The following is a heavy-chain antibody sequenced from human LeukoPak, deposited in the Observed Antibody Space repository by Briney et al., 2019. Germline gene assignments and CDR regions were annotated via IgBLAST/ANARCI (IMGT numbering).Heavy chain of an antibody. CDR2: ISGSSSDT. CDR3: AKDLGGEGGSGFPGY. Sequence: PGGCLRPSCAASGFTFSSYAMSWVRQVPGKGLEWVSAISGSSSDTYYADSVKGRCTISRDNSKSTLYLQMNSLRAEDTAVYNCAKDLGGEGGSGFPGYWGQGTLVTVSS. J-gene: IGHJ4*02. D-gene: IGHD3-10*01. V-gene: IGHV3-23*01. CDR1: GFTFSSYA.